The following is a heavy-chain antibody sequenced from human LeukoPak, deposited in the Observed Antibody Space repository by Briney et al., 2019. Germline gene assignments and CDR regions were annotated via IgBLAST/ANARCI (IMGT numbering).Heavy chain of an antibody. J-gene: IGHJ6*02. CDR3: ARVGATRERYYYYGMDV. D-gene: IGHD1-26*01. V-gene: IGHV4-59*01. CDR2: IYYSGST. CDR1: GGSISSYY. Sequence: SETLSLTCTVSGGSISSYYWSWIQQPPGKGLEWIGYIYYSGSTNYNPSLKSRVTISVDTSKNQFSLKLSSVTAADTAVYYCARVGATRERYYYYGMDVWGQGTTVTVSS.